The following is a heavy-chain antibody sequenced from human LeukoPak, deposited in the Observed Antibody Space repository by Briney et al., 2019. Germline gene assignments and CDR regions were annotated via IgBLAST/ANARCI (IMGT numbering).Heavy chain of an antibody. Sequence: GGSLTLSCAASGFSFMNAWMIWVRQAPRKGLEWVGRIKSNPDGGTPDYAAPARGRSTISRDDSKNTLYLQMNSLKTEDTAVYYCTTFYHEYSPYWGRGTLVTVSS. V-gene: IGHV3-15*01. CDR2: IKSNPDGGTP. J-gene: IGHJ4*02. CDR1: GFSFMNAW. CDR3: TTFYHEYSPY. D-gene: IGHD2/OR15-2a*01.